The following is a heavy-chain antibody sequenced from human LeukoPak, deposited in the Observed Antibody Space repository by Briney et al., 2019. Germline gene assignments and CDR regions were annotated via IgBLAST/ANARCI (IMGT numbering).Heavy chain of an antibody. CDR3: ARAVRGVIITKGYFQH. CDR1: GFTVNSNY. V-gene: IGHV3-66*01. D-gene: IGHD3-10*01. J-gene: IGHJ1*01. Sequence: PGGSLRLSCAASGFTVNSNYMSWVRQAPGKGLEWVSVIYSGGSTYYADSVKGRFTISRDNSKNTLYLQMNSLRAEDTAVYYCARAVRGVIITKGYFQHWGQGTLVTVSS. CDR2: IYSGGST.